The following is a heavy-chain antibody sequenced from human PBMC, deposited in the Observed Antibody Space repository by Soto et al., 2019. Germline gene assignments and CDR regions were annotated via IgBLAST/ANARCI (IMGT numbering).Heavy chain of an antibody. V-gene: IGHV3-23*01. Sequence: EVQLLESGGGLVQPGGSLRLSRAASGFTFSSYAMSWVRQAPGKGLEWVSAISGSGGSTYYADSVKGRFTISRDNSKNTLYLQMNSLRAEDTAVYYCARVVVAATEGKDYFDYWGQGTLVTVSS. CDR1: GFTFSSYA. J-gene: IGHJ4*02. D-gene: IGHD2-15*01. CDR2: ISGSGGST. CDR3: ARVVVAATEGKDYFDY.